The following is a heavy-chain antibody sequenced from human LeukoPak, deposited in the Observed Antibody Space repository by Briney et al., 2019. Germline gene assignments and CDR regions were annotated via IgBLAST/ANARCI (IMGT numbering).Heavy chain of an antibody. CDR2: ISYAGSNI. V-gene: IGHV3-30*18. CDR3: AKDAYDYDSRCPEY. D-gene: IGHD3-22*01. CDR1: GFTFSSFG. J-gene: IGHJ4*02. Sequence: GGSLRLSCAASGFTFSSFGMHWVRQAPGKGLEWVAVISYAGSNIFYADSVKGRFTISRDNSKKTVYLQMTRLRAEDTAVYYCAKDAYDYDSRCPEYWGQGTLVTVSS.